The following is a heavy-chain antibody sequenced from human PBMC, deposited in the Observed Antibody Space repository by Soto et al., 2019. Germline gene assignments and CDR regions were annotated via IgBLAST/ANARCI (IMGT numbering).Heavy chain of an antibody. J-gene: IGHJ4*02. CDR1: GFTFSSYG. D-gene: IGHD3-10*01. Sequence: VQLVESGGGVVQPGRSLRLSCAASGFTFSSYGMHWVRQAPGKGLEWVAVISYDGSNKYYADSVKGRFTISRDNSKNTLYLQMNSLRAEDTAVYYCAKWPSEASGRFGYWGQGTLVTVSS. V-gene: IGHV3-30*18. CDR3: AKWPSEASGRFGY. CDR2: ISYDGSNK.